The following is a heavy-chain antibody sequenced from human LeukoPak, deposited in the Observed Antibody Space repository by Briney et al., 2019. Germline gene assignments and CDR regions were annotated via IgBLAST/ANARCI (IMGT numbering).Heavy chain of an antibody. J-gene: IGHJ4*02. CDR3: ARHKSGTTADY. Sequence: PSETLSLTCAVSGGSISSNNWWSWVRQPPGKGLEWIGEIFHSGSTNYNPSLKSRVTISFDASKNQFSLKLSSVTAADTAVYYCARHKSGTTADYWGQGTLVTVSS. CDR1: GGSISSNNW. V-gene: IGHV4-4*02. D-gene: IGHD1-7*01. CDR2: IFHSGST.